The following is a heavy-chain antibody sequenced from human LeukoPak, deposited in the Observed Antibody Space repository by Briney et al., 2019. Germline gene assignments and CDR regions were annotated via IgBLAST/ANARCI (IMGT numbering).Heavy chain of an antibody. J-gene: IGHJ4*02. V-gene: IGHV3-21*01. CDR2: ITSGSNYM. CDR1: GFSFSYYS. Sequence: GGSLRLSCAASGFSFSYYSMHWVRQAPGKGLEWVSSITSGSNYMYYADSVKGRFTISRDNAKNSLYLQVNSLRAEDTAVYYCARDFLEWLPYSWGQGTLVTVSS. D-gene: IGHD3-3*01. CDR3: ARDFLEWLPYS.